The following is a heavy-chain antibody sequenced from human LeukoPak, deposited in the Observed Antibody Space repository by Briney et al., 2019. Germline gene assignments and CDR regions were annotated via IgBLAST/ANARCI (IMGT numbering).Heavy chain of an antibody. CDR3: ARSRWISNNWFDP. CDR1: GGSVSSGSYY. J-gene: IGHJ5*02. V-gene: IGHV4-61*01. CDR2: IYYSGST. D-gene: IGHD2-2*03. Sequence: PSETLSLTCTVSGGSVSSGSYYWSWIRQPPGKGLEWIGYIYYSGSTNYNPSLKSRVTISVDTSKNQFSLKLSSVTAADTAVYYCARSRWISNNWFDPWGQGTLVTVSS.